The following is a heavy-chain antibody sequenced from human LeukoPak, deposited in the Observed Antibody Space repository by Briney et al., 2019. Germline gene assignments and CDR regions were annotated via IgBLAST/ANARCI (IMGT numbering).Heavy chain of an antibody. CDR1: GFTFSSYG. D-gene: IGHD1-26*01. J-gene: IGHJ4*02. V-gene: IGHV3-30*18. Sequence: GGSLRLSCAASGFTFSSYGMHWVRQAPGKGLEWVAVISYDGSDKYYADSVKGRFTISRDNSKNTLYLQMNSLRAEDTAVYYCAKVELQWSYLSRPDYWGQGTLVTVSS. CDR2: ISYDGSDK. CDR3: AKVELQWSYLSRPDY.